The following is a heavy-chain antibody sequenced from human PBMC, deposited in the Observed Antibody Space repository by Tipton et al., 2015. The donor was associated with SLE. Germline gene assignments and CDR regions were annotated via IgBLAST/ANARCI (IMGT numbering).Heavy chain of an antibody. CDR2: IYYSGST. CDR3: ARDNVPAAARHGWFDP. V-gene: IGHV4-61*01. Sequence: TLSLTCTVSGGSISSSSYYWGWIRQPPGKGLEWIGYIYYSGSTNYNPSLKSRVTISVDTSKNQFSLKLSSVTAADTAVYYCARDNVPAAARHGWFDPWGQGTLVTVSS. D-gene: IGHD6-6*01. J-gene: IGHJ5*02. CDR1: GGSISSSSYY.